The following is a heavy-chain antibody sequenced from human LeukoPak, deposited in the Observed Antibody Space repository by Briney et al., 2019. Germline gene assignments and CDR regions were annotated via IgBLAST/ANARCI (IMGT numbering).Heavy chain of an antibody. CDR1: GYTFTSYY. CDR2: INPSGGST. D-gene: IGHD6-13*01. Sequence: ASAKVSCKASGYTFTSYYMHWVRQAPGQGLEWMGIINPSGGSTSYAQKFQGRVTMTRDTSTSTVYMELSSLRSEDTVVYYCARDYSKGAAAATRYYYYYGMDVWGKGTTVTVSS. CDR3: ARDYSKGAAAATRYYYYYGMDV. J-gene: IGHJ6*04. V-gene: IGHV1-46*01.